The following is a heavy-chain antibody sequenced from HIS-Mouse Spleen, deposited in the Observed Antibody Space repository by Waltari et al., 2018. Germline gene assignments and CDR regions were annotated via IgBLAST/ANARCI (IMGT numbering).Heavy chain of an antibody. CDR2: IYYSGST. D-gene: IGHD1-26*01. CDR1: GGSISSYY. J-gene: IGHJ4*02. CDR3: ARGLVAAGIFDY. Sequence: QVQLQESGPGLVKPSETLSLTCTVSGGSISSYYWSLIRQPPGKGLEWIGYIYYSGSTNYNPSLKSRITISVDTSKNQFSLKLSSVTAADTAVYYCARGLVAAGIFDYWGQGTLVTVSS. V-gene: IGHV4-59*01.